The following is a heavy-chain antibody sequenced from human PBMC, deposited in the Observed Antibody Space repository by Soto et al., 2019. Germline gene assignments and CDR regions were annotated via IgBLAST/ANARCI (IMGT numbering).Heavy chain of an antibody. D-gene: IGHD6-13*01. Sequence: EVQLVQSGAEGKKPGESLKISCKGSGYSFTSYWINWVRQMPGKGLEWMGIVYPGDSDTGYSPSFQGQVTISADKSINTAYLQWRSLKASDTAVYYCARHHGSPGSYFGMDVWGQGTTVIVSS. V-gene: IGHV5-51*01. CDR2: VYPGDSDT. CDR1: GYSFTSYW. CDR3: ARHHGSPGSYFGMDV. J-gene: IGHJ6*02.